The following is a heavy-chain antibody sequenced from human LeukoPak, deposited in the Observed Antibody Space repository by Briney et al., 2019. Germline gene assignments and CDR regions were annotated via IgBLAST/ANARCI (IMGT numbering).Heavy chain of an antibody. Sequence: GGSLRLSCAASGFTFSSYWMSWVRQAPGKGLEWVANIKQDGSEKYYVDSVKGRFTISRDNAKNSLYLQMNSLRAEDTAVYYCARVDYDILTGAPLFDYWGQGTLVTVSS. V-gene: IGHV3-7*01. CDR1: GFTFSSYW. J-gene: IGHJ4*02. CDR2: IKQDGSEK. CDR3: ARVDYDILTGAPLFDY. D-gene: IGHD3-9*01.